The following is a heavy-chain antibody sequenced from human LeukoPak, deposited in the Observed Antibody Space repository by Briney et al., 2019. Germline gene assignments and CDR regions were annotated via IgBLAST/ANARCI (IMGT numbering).Heavy chain of an antibody. CDR2: ISSNGGST. CDR3: ARDSLSVRYYYGMDV. Sequence: GGSLRLSCAASGFTFSSYAMHWVRQAPGKGLEYVSGISSNGGSTYYANSVKGRFTISRDNAKNSLYLQMNSLRAEDTAVYYCARDSLSVRYYYGMDVWGQGTAVTVSS. J-gene: IGHJ6*02. CDR1: GFTFSSYA. D-gene: IGHD4-17*01. V-gene: IGHV3-64*01.